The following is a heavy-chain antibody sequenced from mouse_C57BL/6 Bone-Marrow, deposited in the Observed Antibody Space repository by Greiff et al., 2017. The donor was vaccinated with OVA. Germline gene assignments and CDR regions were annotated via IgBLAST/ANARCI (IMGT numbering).Heavy chain of an antibody. D-gene: IGHD1-3*01. Sequence: EVKLMESGGGLVKPGGSLKLSCAASGFTFSSYAMSWVRQTPEKRLEWVATISDGGSYTYYPDNVKGRFTISRDNAKNNLYLQMSHLKSEDTAMYYCARAKRFAYWGQGTLVTVSA. V-gene: IGHV5-4*03. CDR3: ARAKRFAY. CDR2: ISDGGSYT. J-gene: IGHJ3*01. CDR1: GFTFSSYA.